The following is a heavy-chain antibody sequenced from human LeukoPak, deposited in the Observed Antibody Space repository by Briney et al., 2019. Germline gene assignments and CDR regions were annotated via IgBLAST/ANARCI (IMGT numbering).Heavy chain of an antibody. D-gene: IGHD6-13*01. CDR3: AKVGSSSSWYGYYYYYMDV. J-gene: IGHJ6*03. V-gene: IGHV3-23*01. CDR2: ISGSGGST. Sequence: GGSLRLSWAAAGFTFSRNGMTWVRQAPGKGLEWVSAISGSGGSTYYADSVKGRFTISRDNSKNTLYLQMNSLRAEDTAVYYCAKVGSSSSWYGYYYYYMDVWGKGTTVTVSS. CDR1: GFTFSRNG.